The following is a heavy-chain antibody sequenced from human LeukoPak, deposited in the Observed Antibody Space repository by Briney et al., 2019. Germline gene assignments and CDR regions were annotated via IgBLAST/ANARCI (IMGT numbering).Heavy chain of an antibody. D-gene: IGHD2-2*01. J-gene: IGHJ4*02. CDR1: GDSVSSNTAS. CDR3: ARGTLYATSWNFDY. V-gene: IGHV6-1*01. Sequence: SQTLSLTCAISGDSVSSNTASWNWIRQSPSRGLEWLGRTYYRSKWYNDYALSVKSRITLNPDTSKNQFSPQLNSVTPEDTAVYYCARGTLYATSWNFDYWGQGTLVTVSS. CDR2: TYYRSKWYN.